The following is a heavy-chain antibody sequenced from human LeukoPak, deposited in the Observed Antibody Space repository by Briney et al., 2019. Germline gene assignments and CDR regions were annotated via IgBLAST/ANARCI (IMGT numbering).Heavy chain of an antibody. CDR2: INHRGYS. Sequence: SETLSLTCTVSGGSISSSSYYWGWIRQPPGKGLEWIGDINHRGYSNCNPSLKSRVTISEDTSKNQFSLKLSSVTAADTALYYCSREGYDILTGYYIVDWGQGTLVTVSS. CDR3: SREGYDILTGYYIVD. CDR1: GGSISSSSYY. V-gene: IGHV4-39*07. D-gene: IGHD3-9*01. J-gene: IGHJ4*02.